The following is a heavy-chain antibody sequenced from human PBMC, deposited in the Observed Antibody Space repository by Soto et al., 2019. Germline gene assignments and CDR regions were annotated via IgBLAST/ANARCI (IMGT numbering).Heavy chain of an antibody. CDR2: VHYSGNT. D-gene: IGHD1-1*01. CDR1: GASISSYF. Sequence: SATLSLTCTVSGASISSYFWTWSRQSPGKGLQWIGYVHYSGNTNYNPSLNSRVTMSVDTSKNQFSLRLTSVTAADTAVYYCARMNQLAPKRNAFDIWGQGTMVTVSS. CDR3: ARMNQLAPKRNAFDI. J-gene: IGHJ3*02. V-gene: IGHV4-59*01.